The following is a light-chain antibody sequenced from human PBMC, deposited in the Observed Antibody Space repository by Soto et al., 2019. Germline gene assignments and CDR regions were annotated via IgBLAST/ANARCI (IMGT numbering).Light chain of an antibody. Sequence: ENVLTQSPVTLSLSPGERATLSCRASQSFRGLLAWYQQKPGQAPRLLIYDAYNRATGIPPRFSGSGSGTDFTLTISSLEPEDPAVYYCQQRHMWPITSGQGTRLESK. V-gene: IGKV3-11*01. CDR2: DAY. J-gene: IGKJ5*01. CDR1: QSFRGL. CDR3: QQRHMWPIT.